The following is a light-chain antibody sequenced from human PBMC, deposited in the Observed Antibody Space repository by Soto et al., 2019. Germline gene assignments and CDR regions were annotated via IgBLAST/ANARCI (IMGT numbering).Light chain of an antibody. CDR2: AAS. Sequence: DIQLTQSPSFLSAPVGDRVTITCRASQGISSYLAWYQQKPGKAPKLLIYAASTLQSGVPSRFSGSGSGTEFTLTISSLQPEDFATYYCQQLNSYPRGLTFGGGTKVEIK. CDR1: QGISSY. V-gene: IGKV1-9*01. J-gene: IGKJ4*01. CDR3: QQLNSYPRGLT.